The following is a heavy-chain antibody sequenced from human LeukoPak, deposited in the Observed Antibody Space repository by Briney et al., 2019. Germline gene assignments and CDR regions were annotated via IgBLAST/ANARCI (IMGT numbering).Heavy chain of an antibody. Sequence: AAVKVSCKASGYIFTNYGISWVRHAPGQGLEWMGWISVYSGNTNYAQSLQGRVTMTTDTASSTAYMELRSLRSDDTAVYYCARDAEYMSGWFDHWGQGTLVTVSS. D-gene: IGHD6-6*01. J-gene: IGHJ5*02. V-gene: IGHV1-18*01. CDR1: GYIFTNYG. CDR3: ARDAEYMSGWFDH. CDR2: ISVYSGNT.